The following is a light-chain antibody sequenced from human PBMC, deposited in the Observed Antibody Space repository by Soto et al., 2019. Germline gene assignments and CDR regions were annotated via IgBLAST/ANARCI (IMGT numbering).Light chain of an antibody. Sequence: EIVLTQSPATLSLSPGERATLSCRASQSISNNLAWYQQKPGQAPRLVIYSAFTRATGIPARFSGSGSGTEFTLTISSLQSEDFAVYYCQQYNNWPPWTFGQGTKVDI. CDR3: QQYNNWPPWT. CDR1: QSISNN. V-gene: IGKV3-15*01. CDR2: SAF. J-gene: IGKJ1*01.